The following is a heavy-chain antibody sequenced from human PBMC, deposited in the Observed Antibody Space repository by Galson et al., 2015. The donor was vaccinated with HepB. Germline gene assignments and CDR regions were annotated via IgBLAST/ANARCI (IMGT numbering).Heavy chain of an antibody. CDR1: GYTFTSYG. J-gene: IGHJ6*03. V-gene: IGHV1-18*04. CDR2: ISAYNGNT. D-gene: IGHD5-18*01. Sequence: SVKVSCKASGYTFTSYGISWVRQAPGQGLEWMGWISAYNGNTNYAQKLQGRVTMTTDTSTSTAYMELRSLRSDDTAVYYCARDRQKYSYGTDPMYYYYYYMDVWGKGTTVTVSS. CDR3: ARDRQKYSYGTDPMYYYYYYMDV.